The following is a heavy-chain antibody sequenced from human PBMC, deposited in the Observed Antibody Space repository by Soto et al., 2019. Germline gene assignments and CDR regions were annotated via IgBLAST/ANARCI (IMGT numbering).Heavy chain of an antibody. D-gene: IGHD3-16*01. CDR2: INSAGST. Sequence: EVQLLESGGGLVQPGGSLRLSCAASGFTFSSYGKSWVRQAPGKGLEWVSSINSAGSTYYADSVKGRFTISRDNSKNTLYVQMNSLRAEDTAVYYCAKGGVNIPLDYWGQGTLVTVSS. CDR1: GFTFSSYG. CDR3: AKGGVNIPLDY. J-gene: IGHJ4*02. V-gene: IGHV3-23*01.